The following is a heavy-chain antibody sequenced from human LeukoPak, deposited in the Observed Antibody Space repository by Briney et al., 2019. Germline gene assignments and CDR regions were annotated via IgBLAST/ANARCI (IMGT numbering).Heavy chain of an antibody. Sequence: SETLSLTCAVYGRSFSGYYWSWIRQPPGKGLEWIGEINHSGSTNYNPSLKSRVTISVDTSKNQFSLKLSSVTAADTAVYYCASRGLTALSPFDYWGQGTLVTVSS. D-gene: IGHD1-14*01. V-gene: IGHV4-34*01. J-gene: IGHJ4*02. CDR2: INHSGST. CDR1: GRSFSGYY. CDR3: ASRGLTALSPFDY.